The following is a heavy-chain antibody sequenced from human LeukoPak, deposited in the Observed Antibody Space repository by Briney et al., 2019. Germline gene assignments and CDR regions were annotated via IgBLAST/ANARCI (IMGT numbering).Heavy chain of an antibody. V-gene: IGHV3-48*03. J-gene: IGHJ4*02. CDR1: GFTFSSCE. CDR2: VSSTGSTI. CDR3: ARSFAY. Sequence: HSGGPLRLSCAASGFTFSSCEMNWVRQAPGKGLEWVSYVSSTGSTIYYADSVKGRFTISRDNAKNSLYLQMNSLRAEDTAVYYCARSFAYWGQGTLVTVSS.